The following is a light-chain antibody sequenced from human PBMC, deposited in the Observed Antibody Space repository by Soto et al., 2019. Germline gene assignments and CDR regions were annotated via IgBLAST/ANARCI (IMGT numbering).Light chain of an antibody. CDR2: GAS. CDR3: QQYGSSPRD. CDR1: QSVSSSY. V-gene: IGKV3-20*01. J-gene: IGKJ4*01. Sequence: EIVLTQSPGTLSLSPGERATLSCRASQSVSSSYLAWYQQKPGQAPRLLIYGASSRATGIPDRFSGSGSGTDFTLTISRLEPEDFAVYYWQQYGSSPRDFGGGTKVEIK.